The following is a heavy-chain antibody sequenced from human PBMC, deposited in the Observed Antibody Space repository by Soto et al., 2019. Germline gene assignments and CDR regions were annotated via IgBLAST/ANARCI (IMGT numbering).Heavy chain of an antibody. J-gene: IGHJ6*02. CDR3: ARNKNYVYYYYGMDV. CDR1: GFTFSSYS. Sequence: EVQLVESGGGLVKPGGSLRLSCAASGFTFSSYSMNWVRQAPGKGLEWVSSISSSSSYIYYADSVKGRFTISRDNAKNSLYLQMNSLRPEDMAVYYCARNKNYVYYYYGMDVWGQGTTVTVSS. CDR2: ISSSSSYI. V-gene: IGHV3-21*01. D-gene: IGHD1-7*01.